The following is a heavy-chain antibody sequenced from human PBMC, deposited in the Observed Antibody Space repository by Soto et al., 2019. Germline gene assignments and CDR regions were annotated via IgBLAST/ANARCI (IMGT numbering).Heavy chain of an antibody. CDR2: MKPNTGDS. CDR1: GYTFTTND. J-gene: IGHJ4*02. D-gene: IGHD2-2*01. V-gene: IGHV1-8*01. CDR3: ARGGPASGFDL. Sequence: ASVKVSCKASGYTFTTNDINWVRQASGQGLEWMGWMKPNTGDSGSAQDFQGRITMTRDTATSTAYMELSSLRSEDTAVYYCARGGPASGFDLWGQGLLVTVS.